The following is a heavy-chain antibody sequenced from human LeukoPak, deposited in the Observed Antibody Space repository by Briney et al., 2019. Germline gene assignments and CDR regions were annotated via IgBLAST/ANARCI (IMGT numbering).Heavy chain of an antibody. CDR1: GFTFSSCW. CDR2: IKQDGSEK. D-gene: IGHD3-10*01. V-gene: IGHV3-7*01. Sequence: PGGSLRLSCAASGFTFSSCWMSWVRQAPGKGLEWVANIKQDGSEKYYVDSVKGRFTISRDNAKNSLYLQMNSLRAEDTAVYYCARSAVRGVSAYYYYGMDVRGQGTTVTVSS. J-gene: IGHJ6*02. CDR3: ARSAVRGVSAYYYYGMDV.